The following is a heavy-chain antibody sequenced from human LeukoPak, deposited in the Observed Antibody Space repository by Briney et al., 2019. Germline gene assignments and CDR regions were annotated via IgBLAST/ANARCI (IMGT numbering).Heavy chain of an antibody. Sequence: ASVKVSCKASGGTFSSYAISWMRQAPGQGLEWMGGIIPIFGTANYAQKFQGRVTITADESTSTAYMELSSLRSEDTAVYYCARDSSGWYYWFEPWGQGTLVTVSS. CDR3: ARDSSGWYYWFEP. D-gene: IGHD6-19*01. J-gene: IGHJ5*02. CDR2: IIPIFGTA. V-gene: IGHV1-69*13. CDR1: GGTFSSYA.